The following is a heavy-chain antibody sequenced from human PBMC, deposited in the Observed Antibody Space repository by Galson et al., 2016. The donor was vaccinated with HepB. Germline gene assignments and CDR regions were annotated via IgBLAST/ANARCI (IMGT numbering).Heavy chain of an antibody. CDR3: AHSRLTYCTGGSCKRLTTYFDF. CDR1: GFSLSTSAVA. J-gene: IGHJ4*02. CDR2: IYWDYDK. V-gene: IGHV2-5*02. Sequence: PALVKPTQTLTLTCSFSGFSLSTSAVAVGWIRQPPGKALEWLALIYWDYDKRCSPSLKNKVSITKDTSKNQVILTVTDMDPVDTATYYCAHSRLTYCTGGSCKRLTTYFDFWGQGILVTVSS. D-gene: IGHD2-15*01.